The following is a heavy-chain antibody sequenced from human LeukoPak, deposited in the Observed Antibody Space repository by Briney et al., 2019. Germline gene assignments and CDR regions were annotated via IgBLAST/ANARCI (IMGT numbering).Heavy chain of an antibody. CDR3: AREGGDPRWLDP. CDR2: INNSGST. Sequence: SETLSLTCTVTGGSISTFYWTWIRQPAGKGLEWIGRINNSGSTNYNPSLRSRVSMSVDRSKNQFSVTLSSVTAADTAVYFCAREGGDPRWLDPWGQGTLVTVSS. J-gene: IGHJ5*02. CDR1: GGSISTFY. D-gene: IGHD6-25*01. V-gene: IGHV4-4*07.